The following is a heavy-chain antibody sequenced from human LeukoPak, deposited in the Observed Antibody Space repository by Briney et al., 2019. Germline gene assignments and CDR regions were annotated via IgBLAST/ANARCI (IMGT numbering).Heavy chain of an antibody. J-gene: IGHJ5*02. CDR3: ARAAYYYGSGSYFWFDP. Sequence: SETLSLTCNVSGYSISSGYYWGWIRQPPGKGLEYIGSIFHTGSTNYNPSLKSRVTISVDTSKNQFSLKLSSVTAADTAVYYCARAAYYYGSGSYFWFDPWGQGTLVTVSS. V-gene: IGHV4-38-2*02. CDR2: IFHTGST. D-gene: IGHD3-10*01. CDR1: GYSISSGYY.